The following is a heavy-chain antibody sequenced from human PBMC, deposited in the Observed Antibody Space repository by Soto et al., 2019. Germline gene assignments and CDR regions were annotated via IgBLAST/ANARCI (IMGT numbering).Heavy chain of an antibody. D-gene: IGHD3-9*01. Sequence: PSVKVSCKASGYTFTSYDINWVRQATGQGLEWMGWMNPNSGNTGYAQKFQGRVTMTRNTSISTAYMELSSLRSEDTAVYYCARGHILRYFDWSTGDYWGQGTLVTVSS. CDR2: MNPNSGNT. CDR1: GYTFTSYD. V-gene: IGHV1-8*01. J-gene: IGHJ4*02. CDR3: ARGHILRYFDWSTGDY.